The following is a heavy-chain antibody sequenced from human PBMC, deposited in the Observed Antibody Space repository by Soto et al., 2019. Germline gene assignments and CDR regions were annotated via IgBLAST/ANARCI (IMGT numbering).Heavy chain of an antibody. CDR3: AIWSSWNPLYYHGMDV. CDR1: GGAFTNYS. V-gene: IGHV1-69*08. CDR2: IIPLHNTS. D-gene: IGHD1-20*01. J-gene: IGHJ6*02. Sequence: SVKVSCKVSGGAFTNYSLNWVRHAPGQGLEWLGGIIPLHNTSNYSLKFLGRGSITADISSSTVYMHLSGLTSDDTATYYCAIWSSWNPLYYHGMDVWGQGTTVTVSS.